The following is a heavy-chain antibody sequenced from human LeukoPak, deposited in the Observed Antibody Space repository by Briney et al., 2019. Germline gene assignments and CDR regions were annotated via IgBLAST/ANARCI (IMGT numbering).Heavy chain of an antibody. V-gene: IGHV1-69*15. D-gene: IGHD1-26*01. J-gene: IGHJ4*02. Sequence: ASVKVSCKASGDTFSTYAISWVRQAPGQGLEWIGKIIPIFGAANYAQKFQGRVMITADESTRIAYMELSSLRSEDTAVYYCAKDPVPKVGATTYDYWGQGTLVTVSS. CDR3: AKDPVPKVGATTYDY. CDR1: GDTFSTYA. CDR2: IIPIFGAA.